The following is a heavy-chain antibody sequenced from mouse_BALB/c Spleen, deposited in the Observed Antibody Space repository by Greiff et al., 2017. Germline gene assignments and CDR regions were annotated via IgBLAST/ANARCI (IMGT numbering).Heavy chain of an antibody. CDR3: ARLGNYVGWFAY. J-gene: IGHJ3*01. CDR1: GFTFSSYT. D-gene: IGHD2-1*01. V-gene: IGHV5-12-2*01. CDR2: ISNGGGST. Sequence: EVQRVESGGGLVQPGGSLKLSCAASGFTFSSYTMSWVRQTPEKRLEWVAYISNGGGSTYYPDTVKGRFTISRDNAKNTLYLQMSSLKSEDTAMYYCARLGNYVGWFAYWGQGTLVTVSA.